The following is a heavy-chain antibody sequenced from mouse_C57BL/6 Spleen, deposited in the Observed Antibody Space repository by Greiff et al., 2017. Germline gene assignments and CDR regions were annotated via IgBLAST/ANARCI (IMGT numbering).Heavy chain of an antibody. Sequence: DVKLVESGGGLVKPGGSLKLSCAASGFTFSDYGMHWVRQAPEQGLEWVAYISSGSSTIYYADTVKGRFTISRDNAKNTLFLQMTSLRSEDTAMYYCARKVATRWYFDVWGTGTTVTVSS. J-gene: IGHJ1*03. V-gene: IGHV5-17*01. CDR1: GFTFSDYG. CDR2: ISSGSSTI. D-gene: IGHD1-1*01. CDR3: ARKVATRWYFDV.